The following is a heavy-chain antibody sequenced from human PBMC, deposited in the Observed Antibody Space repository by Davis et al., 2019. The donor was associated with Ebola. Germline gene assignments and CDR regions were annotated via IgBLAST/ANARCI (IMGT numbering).Heavy chain of an antibody. CDR3: ARAIVVAPFDP. CDR1: GGSFSGYY. J-gene: IGHJ5*02. CDR2: INHSGST. Sequence: SETLSLTCAVYGGSFSGYYWSWIRQPPGKGLEWIGEINHSGSTNYNPSLKSRVTISVDTSKNPFSLKLTSVTAADTAVYYCARAIVVAPFDPWGQGTLVTVSS. V-gene: IGHV4-34*01. D-gene: IGHD2-2*01.